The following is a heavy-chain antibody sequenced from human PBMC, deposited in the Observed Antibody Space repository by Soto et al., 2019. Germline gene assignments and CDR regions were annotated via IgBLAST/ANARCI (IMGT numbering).Heavy chain of an antibody. CDR3: AKGGVGARYYYYGMDV. CDR2: ISYDGSNK. J-gene: IGHJ6*02. Sequence: GGSLRLSCAASGFTFSSYGMHWVRQAPGKGLEWVAVISYDGSNKYYADSVKGRLTISRDNSKNTLYLQMNSLRAEDTAVYYCAKGGVGARYYYYGMDVWGQGTTVTVSS. CDR1: GFTFSSYG. V-gene: IGHV3-30*18. D-gene: IGHD3-16*01.